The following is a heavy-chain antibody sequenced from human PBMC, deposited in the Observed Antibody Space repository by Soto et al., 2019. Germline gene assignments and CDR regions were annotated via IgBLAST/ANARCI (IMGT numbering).Heavy chain of an antibody. V-gene: IGHV1-69*02. CDR1: GGTFSSYT. CDR3: ARGGGISASKGIIFRDYYYYYMDV. CDR2: IIPILGIA. Sequence: SVKVSCKASGGTFSSYTISWVRQAPGQGLEWMGRIIPILGIANYAQKFQGRVTITADKSTSTAYMELSSLRSEDTAVYYCARGGGISASKGIIFRDYYYYYMDVWGKGTTVTVSS. D-gene: IGHD1-20*01. J-gene: IGHJ6*03.